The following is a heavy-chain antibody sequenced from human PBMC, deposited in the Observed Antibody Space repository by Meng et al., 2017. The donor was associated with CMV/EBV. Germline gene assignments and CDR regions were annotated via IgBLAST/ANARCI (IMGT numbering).Heavy chain of an antibody. CDR3: AKVTRPAPTYYLDY. CDR2: ISSSGGTT. V-gene: IGHV3-23*01. Sequence: ASGFTLSSYAISWVRQAPGKGLEWVSVISSSGGTTYYADSVKGRFTISRDNSKNTLYVQMNSLRAEDTAVYFCAKVTRPAPTYYLDYWGQGTLVTVSS. CDR1: GFTLSSYA. J-gene: IGHJ4*02. D-gene: IGHD3-16*01.